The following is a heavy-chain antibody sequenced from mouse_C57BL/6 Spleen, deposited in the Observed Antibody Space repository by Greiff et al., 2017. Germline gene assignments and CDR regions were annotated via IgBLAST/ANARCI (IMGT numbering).Heavy chain of an antibody. V-gene: IGHV2-9-1*01. J-gene: IGHJ3*01. D-gene: IGHD2-2*01. Sequence: VQLLQSGPGLVAPSQSLSITCTASGFSLTSYAISWVRQPPGKGLEWLGVIWTGGGTNYNSAPKSRLSISKDNSKSQVFLKMNSLQTDDTARYYGARKDNPLYGYSEAYWGQGTLVTVSA. CDR2: IWTGGGT. CDR3: ARKDNPLYGYSEAY. CDR1: GFSLTSYA.